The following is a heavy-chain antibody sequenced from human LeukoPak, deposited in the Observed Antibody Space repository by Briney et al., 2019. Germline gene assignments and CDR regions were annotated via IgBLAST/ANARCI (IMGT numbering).Heavy chain of an antibody. V-gene: IGHV3-53*01. Sequence: PGRSLRLSCEASGFTVSSNYMSWVCQAPGKGLEWVSVIYIGGSTYYADSLKGPFSISRNNSKNTLYLQMNSLRAEDTAVYYCARGAGGYQFDYWGQGTLVTVSS. D-gene: IGHD3-22*01. CDR2: IYIGGST. CDR1: GFTVSSNY. J-gene: IGHJ4*02. CDR3: ARGAGGYQFDY.